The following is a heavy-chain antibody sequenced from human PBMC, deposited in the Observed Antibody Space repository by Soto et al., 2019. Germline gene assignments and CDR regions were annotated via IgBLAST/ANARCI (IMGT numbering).Heavy chain of an antibody. J-gene: IGHJ4*02. Sequence: GGSLRLSCAASGFTFSSYGMHWVRQAPGKGLEWVAVIWYDGSNKYYADSVKGRFTISRDNSKNTLYLQMNSLRAEDTAVYYCASSGWLHTTKPFDYWGQGTLVTVSS. CDR1: GFTFSSYG. V-gene: IGHV3-33*01. CDR3: ASSGWLHTTKPFDY. CDR2: IWYDGSNK. D-gene: IGHD5-12*01.